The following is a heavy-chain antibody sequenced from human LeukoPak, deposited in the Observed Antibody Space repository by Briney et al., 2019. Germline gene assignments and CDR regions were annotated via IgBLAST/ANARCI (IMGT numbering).Heavy chain of an antibody. Sequence: GASVKVSFKASGYTFTSYYMHWVRQAPGQGLEWIGVINPTGGSTSYAQRFQGRVTMTRDTSTSTVYMELYSLRSEDTAVYYCARSVTMVRSYYQYYGMDVWGQGTTVTVSS. J-gene: IGHJ6*02. CDR2: INPTGGST. CDR3: ARSVTMVRSYYQYYGMDV. V-gene: IGHV1-46*01. CDR1: GYTFTSYY. D-gene: IGHD3-10*01.